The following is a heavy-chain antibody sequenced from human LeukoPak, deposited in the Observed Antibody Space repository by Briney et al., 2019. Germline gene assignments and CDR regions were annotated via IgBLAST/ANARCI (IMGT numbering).Heavy chain of an antibody. CDR1: GGTFSSYA. J-gene: IGHJ4*02. CDR3: ATARYDSSGYGDY. D-gene: IGHD3-22*01. Sequence: SVKVSCKASGGTFSSYAISWVRQAPGQGLEWMGRIIPIFGTANYAQKFQGRVTITTDESTSTAYMELSSLRSEDTAVYYCATARYDSSGYGDYWGQGTLVTVSS. V-gene: IGHV1-69*05. CDR2: IIPIFGTA.